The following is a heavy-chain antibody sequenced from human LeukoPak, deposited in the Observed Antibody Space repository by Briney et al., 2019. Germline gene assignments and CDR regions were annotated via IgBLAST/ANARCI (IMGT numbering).Heavy chain of an antibody. CDR3: ARTAEDAFDI. CDR1: GYTFTGYY. J-gene: IGHJ3*02. Sequence: ASVKVSCKASGYTFTGYYMHWVRQAPGQELEWMGWINPNSGGTNYAQKFQGWVTMTRDTSISTAYMELSRLRSDDTAVYYCARTAEDAFDIWGQGTMVTVSS. D-gene: IGHD2-21*02. V-gene: IGHV1-2*04. CDR2: INPNSGGT.